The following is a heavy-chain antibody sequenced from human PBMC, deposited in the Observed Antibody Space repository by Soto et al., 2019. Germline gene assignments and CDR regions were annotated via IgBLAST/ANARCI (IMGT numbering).Heavy chain of an antibody. V-gene: IGHV4-31*03. J-gene: IGHJ4*02. CDR3: ARANGGSGSWGATIYYFDY. D-gene: IGHD3-10*01. Sequence: QVQLQESGPGLVKPSQTLSLTCTVSGGSISSGGYYWSWIRQHPGKGLEWIGYIYYSGSTYYNPSLKSRVTISVDTSKNQFSLKLSSVTAADTAVYYCARANGGSGSWGATIYYFDYWGQGTLVTVSS. CDR2: IYYSGST. CDR1: GGSISSGGYY.